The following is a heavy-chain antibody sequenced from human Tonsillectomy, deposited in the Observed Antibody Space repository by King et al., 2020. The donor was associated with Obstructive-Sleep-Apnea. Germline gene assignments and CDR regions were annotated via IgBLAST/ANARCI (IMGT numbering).Heavy chain of an antibody. CDR1: GFTFDDYA. CDR3: AKDRGEGTWATSYGMDV. V-gene: IGHV3-9*01. J-gene: IGHJ6*02. Sequence: VQLVESGGGLVQPGRSLRLSCAASGFTFDDYAMHWVRQAPGKGLEWGSGISWNSGSIGYADSVKGRFTISRDNAKNSLYLQMNSLRADDTALYYCAKDRGEGTWATSYGMDVWGQGTTVTVSS. D-gene: IGHD3-16*01. CDR2: ISWNSGSI.